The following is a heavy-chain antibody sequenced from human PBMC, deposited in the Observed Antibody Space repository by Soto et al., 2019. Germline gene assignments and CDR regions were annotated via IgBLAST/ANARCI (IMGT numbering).Heavy chain of an antibody. CDR2: IYWDDDK. Sequence: QITVKESGPKLVKPSQTLTLTCAFSGFSLSTSGVGVGWVRQPPGKAPEWLALIYWDDDKRYRPSLKSRLSITKDTSKDQVVFTMTNMDPVDTATSYCVHQDWNNNNYSFDLWGRGTLVTVSS. D-gene: IGHD4-4*01. CDR3: VHQDWNNNNYSFDL. V-gene: IGHV2-5*02. J-gene: IGHJ2*01. CDR1: GFSLSTSGVG.